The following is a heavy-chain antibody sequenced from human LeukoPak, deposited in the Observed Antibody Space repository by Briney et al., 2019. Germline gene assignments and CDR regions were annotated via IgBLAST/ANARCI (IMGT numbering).Heavy chain of an antibody. D-gene: IGHD6-13*01. CDR2: INPNSGGT. J-gene: IGHJ4*02. CDR3: ARILAAAGYDFDY. V-gene: IGHV1-2*02. Sequence: ASVKVSCKASGYTFNGYYMHWVRQAPGQGLEWMEWINPNSGGTNYAQKFQGRVTMTRDTSISTAYMELSRLRSDDTAVYYCARILAAAGYDFDYWGQGTLVTVSS. CDR1: GYTFNGYY.